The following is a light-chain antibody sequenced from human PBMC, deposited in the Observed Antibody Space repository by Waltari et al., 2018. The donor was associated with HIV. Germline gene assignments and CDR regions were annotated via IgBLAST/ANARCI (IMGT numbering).Light chain of an antibody. CDR3: QVWHISTDHWV. Sequence: SYVLTQPPSVSVAPGKTASITCEAANIGSKGVHWYQQKPGQAPILVIYYDSDRPSGIPDRFSGSNSWNTATLTISRVEAGDEADYYCQVWHISTDHWVFGAGTKLTVV. J-gene: IGLJ3*02. CDR2: YDS. V-gene: IGLV3-21*04. CDR1: NIGSKG.